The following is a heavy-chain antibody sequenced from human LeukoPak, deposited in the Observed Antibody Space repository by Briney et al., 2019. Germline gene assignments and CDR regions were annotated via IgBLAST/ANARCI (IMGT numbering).Heavy chain of an antibody. J-gene: IGHJ4*02. CDR1: GFTFSSYA. Sequence: SGGSLRLSCAASGFTFSSYAMSWVRQAPGKGLEWVSSISGSGGSTYYADSVKGRFTISRDNSKNTLYLQINSLRAEDTAVYYCAKSPGGGCPTFNSGAQGPLVTVSS. CDR2: ISGSGGST. CDR3: AKSPGGGCPTFNS. D-gene: IGHD2-8*01. V-gene: IGHV3-23*01.